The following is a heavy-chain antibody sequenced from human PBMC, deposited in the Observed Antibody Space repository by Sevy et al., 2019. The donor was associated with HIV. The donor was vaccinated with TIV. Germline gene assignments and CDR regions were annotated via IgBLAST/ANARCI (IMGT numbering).Heavy chain of an antibody. CDR1: GGSLSNGIYS. CDR2: IYHTGST. D-gene: IGHD4-17*01. J-gene: IGHJ4*02. CDR3: AGDNGDYPYYFDH. V-gene: IGHV4-30-2*01. Sequence: SETLSLTCAVSGGSLSNGIYSWNWIRQPPGKGLEWIGYIYHTGSTSHNPSLKRRATISVDRSKNQFSLKLRSVTAADTAVYFCAGDNGDYPYYFDHWGQGTLVTVSS.